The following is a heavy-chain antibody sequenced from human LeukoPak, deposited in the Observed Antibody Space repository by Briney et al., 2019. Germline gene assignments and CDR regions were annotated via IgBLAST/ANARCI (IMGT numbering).Heavy chain of an antibody. CDR1: GGSFSGYY. CDR2: INHSGST. D-gene: IGHD3-22*01. CDR3: ARGTGFYDSSGHYYWGYFDS. J-gene: IGHJ4*02. V-gene: IGHV4-34*01. Sequence: SETLSLTCAVYGGSFSGYYWSWIRQPPGKGLEWIGEINHSGSTNYNPSLKGRVTISIDSSKNQFSLKLSSVTAADTAIYYCARGTGFYDSSGHYYWGYFDSWGQGTLVPVSS.